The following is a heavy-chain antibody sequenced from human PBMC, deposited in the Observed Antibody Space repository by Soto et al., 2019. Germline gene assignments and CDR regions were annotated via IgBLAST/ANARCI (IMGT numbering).Heavy chain of an antibody. CDR2: IIPILGSA. CDR1: GATFSNYA. J-gene: IGHJ6*02. CDR3: ARFKVGTTTDYYYGMDV. Sequence: SVKVSCKASGATFSNYAICWVRQAPGQGLEWIGGIIPILGSANYAQKFQGRVTISADGSTNTANLELSSLRSEDTAVYYCARFKVGTTTDYYYGMDVWGQGTTVAVSS. V-gene: IGHV1-69*13. D-gene: IGHD1-26*01.